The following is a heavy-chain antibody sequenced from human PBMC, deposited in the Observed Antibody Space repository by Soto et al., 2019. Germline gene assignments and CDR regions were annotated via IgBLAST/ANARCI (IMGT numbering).Heavy chain of an antibody. V-gene: IGHV1-46*03. CDR2: INPSGGST. CDR1: GYTLTSYY. D-gene: IGHD6-19*01. Sequence: ASVRVSCKASGYTLTSYYMHWVRQAPGQGLEWMGIINPSGGSTSYAQKFQGRVTMTRDTSTSTVYMELSSLRSEDTAVYYCARFGMVAVDGTPAFDIWGQGTMVTVSS. CDR3: ARFGMVAVDGTPAFDI. J-gene: IGHJ3*02.